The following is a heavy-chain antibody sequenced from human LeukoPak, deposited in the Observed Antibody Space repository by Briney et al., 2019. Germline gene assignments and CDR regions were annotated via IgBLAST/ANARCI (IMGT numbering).Heavy chain of an antibody. Sequence: GGSLRLSCAASGFTFSSYSMNWVRQAPGKGLEWVSSISSSSSYIYYADSVKGRFTISRDNAKNSLYLQMNSLRAEDTAEYYCERGQLAGTVSVDYWGQGTLVTVSS. V-gene: IGHV3-21*01. D-gene: IGHD6-19*01. J-gene: IGHJ4*02. CDR3: ERGQLAGTVSVDY. CDR2: ISSSSSYI. CDR1: GFTFSSYS.